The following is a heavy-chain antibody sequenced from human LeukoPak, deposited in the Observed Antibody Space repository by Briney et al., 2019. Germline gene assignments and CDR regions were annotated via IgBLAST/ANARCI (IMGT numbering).Heavy chain of an antibody. CDR1: GFTFSSYG. CDR2: ISYDGSNK. CDR3: AKTLGTYSSSCPGDY. V-gene: IGHV3-30*18. Sequence: GGSLRLSCAASGFTFSSYGMHWVRQAPGKGLEWVAVISYDGSNKYYADSVKGRFTISRDNSKNTLYLQINSLRAEDTAVYYCAKTLGTYSSSCPGDYWGQGTLVTVSS. D-gene: IGHD6-13*01. J-gene: IGHJ4*02.